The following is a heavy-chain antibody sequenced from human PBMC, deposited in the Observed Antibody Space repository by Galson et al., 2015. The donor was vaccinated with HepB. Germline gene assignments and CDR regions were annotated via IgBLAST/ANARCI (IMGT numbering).Heavy chain of an antibody. D-gene: IGHD6-13*01. CDR2: IYSGGST. CDR1: GFTVSSNY. CDR3: ARGKAAAGTGPFDY. J-gene: IGHJ4*02. V-gene: IGHV3-53*04. Sequence: SLRLSCAASGFTVSSNYMSWVRQAPGKGLEWVSVIYSGGSTYYADSVKGRFTISRHNSKNTLYLQMNSLRAEDTAVYYCARGKAAAGTGPFDYWGQGTLVTVSS.